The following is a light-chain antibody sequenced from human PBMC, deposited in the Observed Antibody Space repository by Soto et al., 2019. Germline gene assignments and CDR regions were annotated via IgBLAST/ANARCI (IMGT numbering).Light chain of an antibody. J-gene: IGKJ5*01. CDR2: GAS. CDR3: HQYNSWPPHT. CDR1: QSVSSY. V-gene: IGKV3-15*01. Sequence: EIVLTKSPATLSLSPGERATLSCRASQSVSSYLAWYQQKPGQAPRLLIYGASTRATGVPARFSGSGSGTEFTLSISSLQSEDSAVYYCHQYNSWPPHTFGQGTRLEIK.